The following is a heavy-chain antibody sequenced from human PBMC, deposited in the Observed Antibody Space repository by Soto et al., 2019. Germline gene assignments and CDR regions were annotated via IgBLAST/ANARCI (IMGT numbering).Heavy chain of an antibody. Sequence: ESGGGVVQPGRSLRLSCAASGFTFSSYAMHWVRQAPGKGLEWVAVISYDGSNKYYADSVKGRFTISRDNSKNTLYLQMNSLRAEDTAVYYCARDYGDYGGGQGTLVTVSS. V-gene: IGHV3-30-3*01. CDR3: ARDYGDYG. D-gene: IGHD4-17*01. J-gene: IGHJ4*02. CDR2: ISYDGSNK. CDR1: GFTFSSYA.